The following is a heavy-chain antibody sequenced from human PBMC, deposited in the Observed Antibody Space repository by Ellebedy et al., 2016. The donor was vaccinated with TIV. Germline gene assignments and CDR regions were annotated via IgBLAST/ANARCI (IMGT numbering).Heavy chain of an antibody. J-gene: IGHJ3*02. CDR3: ARDSAGASKAFDI. D-gene: IGHD1-26*01. V-gene: IGHV1-3*01. CDR2: INAGNGIT. Sequence: ASVKVFCKASGYTFIFSAIHWVRQAPGQGLEWMGWINAGNGITKYAQRFQGRVTITSDTSASTAYMEVSGLTSEDTAVYYCARDSAGASKAFDIWGQGTLVTVSS. CDR1: GYTFIFSA.